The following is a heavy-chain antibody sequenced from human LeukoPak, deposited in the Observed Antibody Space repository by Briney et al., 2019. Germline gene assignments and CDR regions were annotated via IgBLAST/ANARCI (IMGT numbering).Heavy chain of an antibody. CDR3: ARENYPRIAAAADGSDY. D-gene: IGHD6-13*01. J-gene: IGHJ4*02. Sequence: GGSLRLSCAASGFTFSSYSMNWVRQAPGKGLEWVSFISSSSSYIYYADSMKGRFTVSRDNAKNSLYLQMNSLRAEDTAVYYCARENYPRIAAAADGSDYWGQGTLVTVSS. CDR2: ISSSSSYI. V-gene: IGHV3-21*01. CDR1: GFTFSSYS.